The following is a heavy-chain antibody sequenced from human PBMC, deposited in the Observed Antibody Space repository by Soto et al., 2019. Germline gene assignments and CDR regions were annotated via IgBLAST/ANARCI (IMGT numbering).Heavy chain of an antibody. CDR3: ARAGYVPGALVEY. Sequence: EVQLVQSGGGLVQPGGSLRLSCAASGFTFSNYSMNWLRQSPAMGLEWVSYITGSRSSIYYAASVRGRFPISRDNARRSLYLQTNRLRDTVMAMYYCARAGYVPGALVEYWGQGNLVIVSS. J-gene: IGHJ4*02. CDR1: GFTFSNYS. V-gene: IGHV3-48*02. D-gene: IGHD2-2*01. CDR2: ITGSRSSI.